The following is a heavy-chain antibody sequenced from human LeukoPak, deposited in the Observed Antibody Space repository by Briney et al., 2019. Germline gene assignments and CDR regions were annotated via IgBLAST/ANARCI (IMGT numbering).Heavy chain of an antibody. CDR1: GGSISSGGYH. V-gene: IGHV4-31*03. CDR3: ARRRVVVASTDGASGAFDI. J-gene: IGHJ3*02. Sequence: PSETLSLTCTVSGGSISSGGYHWSWIRQHPGKGLEWIGYIYYSGSTYYNPSLRSRVTISVDTSKNQFSLKLSPVTAADTAVYFCARRRVVVASTDGASGAFDIWGQGTMVTVSS. D-gene: IGHD2-15*01. CDR2: IYYSGST.